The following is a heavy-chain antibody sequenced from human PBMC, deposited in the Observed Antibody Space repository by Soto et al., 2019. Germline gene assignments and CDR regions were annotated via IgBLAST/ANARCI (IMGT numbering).Heavy chain of an antibody. V-gene: IGHV3-30*03. J-gene: IGHJ4*02. D-gene: IGHD3-22*01. Sequence: PGGSLRLSCAASGFTFSSYGMHWVRQAPGKGLEWVAVISYDGSNKYYADSVKGRFTISRDNSKNTLYLQMNSLRAEDTAVYYCAREGLLPYYFDYWGQGTLVTVSS. CDR1: GFTFSSYG. CDR2: ISYDGSNK. CDR3: AREGLLPYYFDY.